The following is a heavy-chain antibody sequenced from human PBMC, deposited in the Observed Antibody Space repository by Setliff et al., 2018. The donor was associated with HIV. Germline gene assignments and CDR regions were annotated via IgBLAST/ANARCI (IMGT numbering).Heavy chain of an antibody. D-gene: IGHD3-22*01. Sequence: TLSLTCTVSGGSISTYYWSWIRQPPGKGLEWIGSIYFTGSSDNNPSLKSRVTLSVDTSKHQFSLKLSSVTAADTAVYYCAREERYYDGKGALDYWGQGMLVTVSS. J-gene: IGHJ4*02. CDR2: IYFTGSS. CDR3: AREERYYDGKGALDY. CDR1: GGSISTYY. V-gene: IGHV4-59*01.